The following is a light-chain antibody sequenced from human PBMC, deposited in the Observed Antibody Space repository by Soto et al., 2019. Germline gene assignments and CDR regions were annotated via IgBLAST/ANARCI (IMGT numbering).Light chain of an antibody. J-gene: IGLJ2*01. Sequence: QAVLTQPPSASGTPGQRVTISCSGGNSNIGSNTVNWCQQLPGTAPKLLIYSSNQRPSGVPDRFSGSKSGTSASLAISELQSEDEADYYCAAWDDSLTGVVFGGGTKVTVL. CDR3: AAWDDSLTGVV. V-gene: IGLV1-44*01. CDR1: NSNIGSNT. CDR2: SSN.